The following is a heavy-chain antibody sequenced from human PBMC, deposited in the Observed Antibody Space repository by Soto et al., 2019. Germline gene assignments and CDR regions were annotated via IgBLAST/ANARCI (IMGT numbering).Heavy chain of an antibody. CDR2: IRSKAYGGTT. J-gene: IGHJ6*02. Sequence: GGSLRLSCTASGFTFGYYAMSWVRQAPGKGLEWVGFIRSKAYGGTTEYAASVKGRFTISRDDSKSIAYLQMNSLKTEDTAVYYCXRPSSTSGYYYYYGMDVWGQGTTVTVSS. CDR1: GFTFGYYA. CDR3: XRPSSTSGYYYYYGMDV. D-gene: IGHD2-2*01. V-gene: IGHV3-49*04.